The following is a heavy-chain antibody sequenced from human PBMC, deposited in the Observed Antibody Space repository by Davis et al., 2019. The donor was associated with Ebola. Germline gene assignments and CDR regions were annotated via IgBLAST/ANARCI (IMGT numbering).Heavy chain of an antibody. Sequence: GESLKISCAASGFTFSSYAMHWVRQAPGKGLEWVAVISYDGSNKYYADSVKGRFTISRDNSKNTLYLQMNSLRAEDTAVYYCAKVFDYGSGNTPISGSNDYWGQGTLVAVSS. CDR1: GFTFSSYA. J-gene: IGHJ4*02. CDR2: ISYDGSNK. CDR3: AKVFDYGSGNTPISGSNDY. D-gene: IGHD3-10*01. V-gene: IGHV3-30*04.